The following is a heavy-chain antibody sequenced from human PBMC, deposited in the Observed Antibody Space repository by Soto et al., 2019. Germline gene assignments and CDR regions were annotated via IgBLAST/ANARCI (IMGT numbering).Heavy chain of an antibody. D-gene: IGHD3-3*01. Sequence: PSETLSLTCTVSGGSISSSSYYWGWIRQPPGKGLEWIGSIYYSGSTYYNPSLKSRVTISVDTSKNQFSLKLSSVTAADTAVYYCARRTSPNAYYDFWSGYYTDDYWGQGTLVTVSS. J-gene: IGHJ4*02. CDR1: GGSISSSSYY. CDR3: ARRTSPNAYYDFWSGYYTDDY. CDR2: IYYSGST. V-gene: IGHV4-39*01.